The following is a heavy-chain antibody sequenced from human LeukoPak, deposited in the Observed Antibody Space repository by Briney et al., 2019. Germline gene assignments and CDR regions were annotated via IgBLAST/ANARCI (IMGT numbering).Heavy chain of an antibody. CDR2: ISPSGGST. V-gene: IGHV1-46*01. CDR1: GYTFTGYW. J-gene: IGHJ4*02. D-gene: IGHD1-26*01. CDR3: ARSGSPWMDY. Sequence: GASVKVSCKAFGYTFTGYWMHWVRQAPGQGPEWMGVISPSGGSTIYAQKFKGRVTLTRDMSTSTDYLELSSLRSEDTAVYYCARSGSPWMDYWGQGTLVTVSS.